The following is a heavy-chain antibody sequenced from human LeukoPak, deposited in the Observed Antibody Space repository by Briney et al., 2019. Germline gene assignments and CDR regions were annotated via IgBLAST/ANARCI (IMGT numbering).Heavy chain of an antibody. CDR1: GGSISSYY. D-gene: IGHD3-3*01. V-gene: IGHV4-59*01. CDR2: IYYSGST. Sequence: SETLSLTCTVSGGSISSYYWSWIRQPPGKGLEWIGYIYYSGSTNYNPSLKSRVTISVDTSKNQFSLKLSSVTAADTAVYYCASGYYRGRRYYYYYMDVWGKGTTVTVSS. J-gene: IGHJ6*03. CDR3: ASGYYRGRRYYYYYMDV.